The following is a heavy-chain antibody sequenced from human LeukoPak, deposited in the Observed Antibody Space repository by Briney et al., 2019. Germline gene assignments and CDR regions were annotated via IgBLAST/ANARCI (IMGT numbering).Heavy chain of an antibody. D-gene: IGHD5-12*01. V-gene: IGHV3-11*04. Sequence: TGGSLRLSCAASGFTFSDYYMSWIRQAPGKGLEWVSYVSSSGNTTYHADSVKGRFTISRDNAKNSLYLQMSSLRAEDTAVYYCARVEASGYDYGAFDYWGQGTLVTVSS. J-gene: IGHJ4*02. CDR2: VSSSGNTT. CDR1: GFTFSDYY. CDR3: ARVEASGYDYGAFDY.